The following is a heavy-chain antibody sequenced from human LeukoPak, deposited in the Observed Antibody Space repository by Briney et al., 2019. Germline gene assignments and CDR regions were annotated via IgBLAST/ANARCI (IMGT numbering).Heavy chain of an antibody. V-gene: IGHV4-59*01. CDR1: GGSISSYY. Sequence: SETLSLTCTVSGGSISSYYWSWIRQPPGKGLEWIGYIYHSGSTNYNPSLKSRVTISVDTSKNQFSLKLSSVTAADTAVYYCARMYSSSWYVGAWFDPWGQGTLVTVSS. D-gene: IGHD6-13*01. CDR3: ARMYSSSWYVGAWFDP. CDR2: IYHSGST. J-gene: IGHJ5*02.